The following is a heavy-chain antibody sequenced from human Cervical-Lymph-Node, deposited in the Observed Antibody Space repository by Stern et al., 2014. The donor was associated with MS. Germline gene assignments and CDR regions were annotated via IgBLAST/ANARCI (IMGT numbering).Heavy chain of an antibody. V-gene: IGHV1-2*02. CDR2: INPKIGGT. Sequence: VQLVESGAAVEKPGASLKVSCKASGYTFSDYYIHWVRQAPGQGLEWMGWINPKIGGTNYVQKFQGRVTMTSDTSIDTADMELNSLTSDDTAMFYCARGGATRYNMDVWGQGTTVIVSS. CDR1: GYTFSDYY. J-gene: IGHJ6*02. CDR3: ARGGATRYNMDV. D-gene: IGHD1-26*01.